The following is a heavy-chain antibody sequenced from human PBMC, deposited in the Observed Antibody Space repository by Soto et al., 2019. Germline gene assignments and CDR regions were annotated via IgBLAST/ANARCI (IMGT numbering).Heavy chain of an antibody. CDR1: GGSISSSSYY. V-gene: IGHV4-39*01. CDR3: AKGGSGSYSNAFDI. J-gene: IGHJ3*02. D-gene: IGHD3-10*01. Sequence: PSETLSLTCTVSGGSISSSSYYWGWIRKPPGKGLEWIGSIYYSGSTYYNPSLKSRVTISVDTSKNQFSLKLSSVTAADTAVYYCAKGGSGSYSNAFDIWGQGTMVT. CDR2: IYYSGST.